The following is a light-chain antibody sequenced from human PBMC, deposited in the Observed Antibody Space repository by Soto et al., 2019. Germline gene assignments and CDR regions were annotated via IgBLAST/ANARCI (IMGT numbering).Light chain of an antibody. V-gene: IGKV3-20*01. CDR2: GAS. CDR3: QQYVTSPRT. CDR1: QSLRPTY. J-gene: IGKJ1*01. Sequence: EVVFTQSPDTLSFSPGETATLSCRASQSLRPTYVAWYQQKPGQAPRLLIYGASFRATDIPDRFSGRGSGTDFTLSISRLEPEDFAVYYCQQYVTSPRTFGQGTKVDIK.